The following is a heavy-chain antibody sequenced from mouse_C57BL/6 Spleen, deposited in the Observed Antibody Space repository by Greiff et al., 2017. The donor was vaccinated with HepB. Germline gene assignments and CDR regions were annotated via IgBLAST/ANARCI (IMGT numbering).Heavy chain of an antibody. CDR2: IDPENGDT. CDR1: GFNIKDDY. V-gene: IGHV14-4*01. J-gene: IGHJ2*01. D-gene: IGHD2-5*01. CDR3: TTYYSKIPIYYFDY. Sequence: EVQLQQSGAELVRPGASVKLSCTASGFNIKDDYMHWVKQRPEQGLEWIGWIDPENGDTEYASKFQGKATITADTSSNTAYLQLSSLTSEDTAVYYCTTYYSKIPIYYFDYWGQGTTLTVSS.